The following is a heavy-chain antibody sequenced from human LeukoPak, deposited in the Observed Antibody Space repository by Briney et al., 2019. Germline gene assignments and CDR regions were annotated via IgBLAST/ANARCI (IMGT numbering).Heavy chain of an antibody. CDR3: ARDWDGAFDFNTFDI. J-gene: IGHJ3*02. CDR2: LHYSGST. CDR1: GGSVSASGYF. Sequence: SETLSLTCTVSGGSVSASGYFWGWIRQPPGKGLEWIGTLHYSGSTYYNTSLRSRVTISVDTSKNQFYLKLNSVTSADTAISYCARDWDGAFDFNTFDIWGLGTMVTVSS. D-gene: IGHD4/OR15-4a*01. V-gene: IGHV4-39*07.